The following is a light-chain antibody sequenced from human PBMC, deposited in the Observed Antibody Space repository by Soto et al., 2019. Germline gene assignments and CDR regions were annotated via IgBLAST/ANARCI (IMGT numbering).Light chain of an antibody. J-gene: IGLJ1*01. CDR3: SSYAGSTDYV. CDR1: SSDVGGYNY. V-gene: IGLV2-8*01. CDR2: EVS. Sequence: SVLTQPPSASGSPGQSVTISCTGTSSDVGGYNYVSWYQQHPGKAPKLMIYEVSKRPSGVPDRFSGSKSGHTASLTVSGLQAEDEADYYCSSYAGSTDYVFGPGTKVTVL.